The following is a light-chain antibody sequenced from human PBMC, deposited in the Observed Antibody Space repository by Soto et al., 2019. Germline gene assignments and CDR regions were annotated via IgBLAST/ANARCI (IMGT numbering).Light chain of an antibody. CDR3: SSYTSISTLYV. V-gene: IGLV2-14*01. J-gene: IGLJ1*01. CDR2: EVS. Sequence: QSVLTQPASVSGSPGQTITISCTGTNSDVGGYNYVSCYQQHPRKAPELMIYEVSHRPSGVSNRFSGSKPDNTASLTISGLQAEDEADYYCSSYTSISTLYVFGTGTKVTVL. CDR1: NSDVGGYNY.